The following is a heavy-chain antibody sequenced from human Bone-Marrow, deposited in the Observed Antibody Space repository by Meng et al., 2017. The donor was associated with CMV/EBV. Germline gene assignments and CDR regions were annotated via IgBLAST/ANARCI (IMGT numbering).Heavy chain of an antibody. CDR3: ARERSEIVVVPAAIWFDP. CDR1: FSLRSYS. D-gene: IGHD2-2*02. CDR2: ISCGGSYI. V-gene: IGHV3-21*01. Sequence: FSLRSYSMILFRKPPVKRLEWVSSISCGGSYIYYADSVKRRFTISRANAKNSLYLQMNSLRAEDTAVYYCARERSEIVVVPAAIWFDPWGQGTLVTVSS. J-gene: IGHJ5*02.